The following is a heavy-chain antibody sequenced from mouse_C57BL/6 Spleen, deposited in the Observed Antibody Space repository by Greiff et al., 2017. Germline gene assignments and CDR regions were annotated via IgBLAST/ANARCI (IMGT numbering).Heavy chain of an antibody. CDR1: GYTFTDYN. Sequence: EVQLKESGPELVKPGASVKMSCKASGYTFTDYNMHWVKQSHGKSLEWIGYINPNNGGTSYNQKFKGKATLTVNKSSSTAYMELRSLTSEDSAVYYCAREEYDYDALGPWYFDVWGTGTTVTVSS. D-gene: IGHD2-4*01. CDR2: INPNNGGT. V-gene: IGHV1-22*01. J-gene: IGHJ1*03. CDR3: AREEYDYDALGPWYFDV.